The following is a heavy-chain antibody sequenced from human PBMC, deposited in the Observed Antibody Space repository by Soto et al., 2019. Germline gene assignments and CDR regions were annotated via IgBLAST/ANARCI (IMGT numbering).Heavy chain of an antibody. CDR3: ARTYFDWLLHLLGY. Sequence: PGGSLRLSCAASGFTFSSYAMHWVRQAPGKGLEWVAVISYDGSNKYYADSVKGRFTISRDNSKNTLYLQMNSLRAEDTAVYYCARTYFDWLLHLLGYWGRGTLVTVSS. D-gene: IGHD3-9*01. V-gene: IGHV3-30-3*01. CDR1: GFTFSSYA. CDR2: ISYDGSNK. J-gene: IGHJ4*02.